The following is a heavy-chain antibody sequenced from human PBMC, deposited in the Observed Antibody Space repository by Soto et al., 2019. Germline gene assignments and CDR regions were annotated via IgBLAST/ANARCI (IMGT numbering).Heavy chain of an antibody. V-gene: IGHV1-69*12. J-gene: IGHJ6*02. CDR1: GGTFSSYA. CDR3: ARVPGYCISTSCYTRWDYYYYGMDV. Sequence: QVQLVQSGAEVKKPGSSVKVSCKASGGTFSSYAISWVRQAPGQGLEWMGGIIPSFGTAHYAQKFQGRVTLTADESTSTAYMELSSLRSEDTAVYYCARVPGYCISTSCYTRWDYYYYGMDVWGQGTTVTVSS. D-gene: IGHD2-2*01. CDR2: IIPSFGTA.